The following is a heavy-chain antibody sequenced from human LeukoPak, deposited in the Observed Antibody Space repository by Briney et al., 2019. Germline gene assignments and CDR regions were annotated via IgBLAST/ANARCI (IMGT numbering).Heavy chain of an antibody. CDR3: ARTRGSYGHNWLDP. V-gene: IGHV4-39*07. CDR2: IYYSGST. J-gene: IGHJ5*02. Sequence: SETLSLTCTVSGGSISSSSYYWGWIRQPPGKGLEWIGSIYYSGSTNYNPSLKSRVTMSVDTSKNQFSLKLSSVTAADTAVYYCARTRGSYGHNWLDPWGQGTLVTVSS. CDR1: GGSISSSSYY. D-gene: IGHD1-26*01.